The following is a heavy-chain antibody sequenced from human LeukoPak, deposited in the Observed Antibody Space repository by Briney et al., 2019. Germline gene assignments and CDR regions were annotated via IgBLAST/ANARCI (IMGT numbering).Heavy chain of an antibody. Sequence: SETLSLTCTVSGGSISTSNYYWGWIRQPPGKGLEWIGNIFYSGSTYYSPSLKSRVTISLDTSRNQFSLKLSSVTAADTAVYYCARHRSPSYYYGSGNNWFDPWGQGTLVTVSS. CDR3: ARHRSPSYYYGSGNNWFDP. CDR1: GGSISTSNYY. J-gene: IGHJ5*02. D-gene: IGHD3-10*01. V-gene: IGHV4-39*01. CDR2: IFYSGST.